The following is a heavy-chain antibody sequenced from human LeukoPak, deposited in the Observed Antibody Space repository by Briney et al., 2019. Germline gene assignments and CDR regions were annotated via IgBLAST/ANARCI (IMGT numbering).Heavy chain of an antibody. CDR1: GFTFSSYE. D-gene: IGHD4-17*01. J-gene: IGHJ4*02. CDR2: ISSSGSTI. CDR3: ARADDYGVN. Sequence: PAGGSLRLSCAASGFTFSSYEMNWVRQAPGKGLEWVSYISSSGSTIYYADSVKGRFTISRDNAKNSLYLQMNSLRAEDTAVYYCARADDYGVNRGQGTLVTVSS. V-gene: IGHV3-48*03.